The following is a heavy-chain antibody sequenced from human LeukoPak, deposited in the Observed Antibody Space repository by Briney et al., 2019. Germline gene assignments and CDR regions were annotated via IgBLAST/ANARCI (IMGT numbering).Heavy chain of an antibody. Sequence: GGSLRLSCAASGLLFSRYAMTWVRQTPGKGLEWVSSISSTSAYIHYAESVKGRFTISRDNIDNVVYLQMNSLRAEDTAVYYCARVAVAGPTGWFDPWGQGTLVTVSS. D-gene: IGHD6-19*01. CDR3: ARVAVAGPTGWFDP. V-gene: IGHV3-21*01. CDR1: GLLFSRYA. CDR2: ISSTSAYI. J-gene: IGHJ5*02.